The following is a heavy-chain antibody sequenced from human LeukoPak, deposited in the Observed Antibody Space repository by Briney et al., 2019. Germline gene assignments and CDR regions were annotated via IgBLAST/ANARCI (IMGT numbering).Heavy chain of an antibody. Sequence: PSGGSLRLSCAASGFTFSSYPMHWVRQAPGKGLEWVAVISYDGNNKYYADSVKGRFTISRDNSKNTLYLQMDSLRAEDTAVYHCAREWYYYGMDVWGQGTTVTVSS. CDR1: GFTFSSYP. CDR2: ISYDGNNK. J-gene: IGHJ6*02. V-gene: IGHV3-30*04. CDR3: AREWYYYGMDV.